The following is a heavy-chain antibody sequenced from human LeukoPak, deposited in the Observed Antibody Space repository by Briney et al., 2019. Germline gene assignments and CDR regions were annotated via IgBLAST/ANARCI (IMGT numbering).Heavy chain of an antibody. D-gene: IGHD3-22*01. CDR3: AKRGVVIRVILVGFHKEAYYFDS. Sequence: GGSLRLSCAASGFAFSSNGMSWVRQAPGKGLEWVSTINPGGENTHYADSVKGRFTISRDNPKNTLYLQMNRLRAEDTAVYFCAKRGVVIRVILVGFHKEAYYFDSWGQGALVTVSS. CDR1: GFAFSSNG. J-gene: IGHJ4*02. CDR2: INPGGENT. V-gene: IGHV3-23*01.